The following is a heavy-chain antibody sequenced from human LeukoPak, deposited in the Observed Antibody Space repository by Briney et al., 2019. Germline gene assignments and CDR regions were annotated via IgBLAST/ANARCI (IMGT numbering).Heavy chain of an antibody. CDR3: ARKARGIRSQWFDY. CDR1: GFTFSSYG. CDR2: ISYDGSNK. D-gene: IGHD3-16*01. J-gene: IGHJ4*02. Sequence: GGSLRLSCAASGFTFSSYGMHWVRQAPGKGLEWVAVISYDGSNKYYADSVKGRFTISRDNSKNTLYLQMNSLRAEDTAVYYCARKARGIRSQWFDYWGQGTLVTVSS. V-gene: IGHV3-30*03.